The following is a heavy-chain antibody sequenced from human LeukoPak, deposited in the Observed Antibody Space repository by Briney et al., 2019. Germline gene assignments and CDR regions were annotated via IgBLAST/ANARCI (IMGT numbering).Heavy chain of an antibody. V-gene: IGHV3-48*03. J-gene: IGHJ5*02. CDR2: ISSSGSTI. Sequence: GGSLRLSCAASGFTFSSYEMNWVRQAPGKGLEWVSYISSSGSTIYYADSVKGRFTISRDNAENSLYLQMNSLRAEDTAVYYCARDRIAAAGTWWFDPWGQGTLVAVSS. CDR1: GFTFSSYE. D-gene: IGHD6-13*01. CDR3: ARDRIAAAGTWWFDP.